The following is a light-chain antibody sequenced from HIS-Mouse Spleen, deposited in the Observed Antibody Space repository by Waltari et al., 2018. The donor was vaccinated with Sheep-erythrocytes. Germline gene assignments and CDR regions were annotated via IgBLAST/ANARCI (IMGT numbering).Light chain of an antibody. CDR2: QDS. Sequence: SYELTQPPSVSVSPGQTASITCPGDKLGDKYACWYQQKPGQSPVLVIYQDSKRPSGVSNRFSGSKSGNTASLTISGLQAEDEADYYCCSYAGSYTFWVFGGGTKLTVL. CDR1: KLGDKY. CDR3: CSYAGSYTFWV. J-gene: IGLJ3*02. V-gene: IGLV3-1*01.